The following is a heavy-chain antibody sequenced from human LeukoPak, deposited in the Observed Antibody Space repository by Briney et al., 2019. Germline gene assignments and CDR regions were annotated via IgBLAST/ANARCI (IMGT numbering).Heavy chain of an antibody. D-gene: IGHD3-3*01. V-gene: IGHV3-48*01. CDR3: ARDRRAYYDFWSGYYIGIDAFDI. CDR1: GFIFSSYS. CDR2: ISSSSSTI. J-gene: IGHJ3*02. Sequence: GGSLRLSCAASGFIFSSYSMNWVRQAPGKGLEWVSYISSSSSTIYYADSVKGRFTISRDNAKNSLYLQMNSLRAEDTAVYYCARDRRAYYDFWSGYYIGIDAFDIWGQGTMVTVSS.